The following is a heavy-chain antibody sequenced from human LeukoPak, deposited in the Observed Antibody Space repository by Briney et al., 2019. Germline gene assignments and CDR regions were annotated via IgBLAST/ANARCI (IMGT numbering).Heavy chain of an antibody. D-gene: IGHD3-16*01. Sequence: PGGSLRLSCAASGFTSGYYWMTWVRQAPGKGLEWVAKIKQDGSEKYYVDSVEGRFTISRDNARNSLYLQVDSLRVEDTAVYYCARVNKWGFDYWGQGTLVTVSS. CDR3: ARVNKWGFDY. CDR1: GFTSGYYW. V-gene: IGHV3-7*05. CDR2: IKQDGSEK. J-gene: IGHJ4*02.